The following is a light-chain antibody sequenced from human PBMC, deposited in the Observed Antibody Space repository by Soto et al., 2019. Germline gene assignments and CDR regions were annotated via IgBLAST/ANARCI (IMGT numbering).Light chain of an antibody. V-gene: IGKV3-15*01. J-gene: IGKJ1*01. CDR3: QQYNNWWT. CDR2: GAS. CDR1: QSVSNN. Sequence: ERVMTQSPATMSVSPGERATLSCRASQSVSNNLAWYQKKPGQAPRLLIYGASTRATGIPARFSGSGSGTEFTLTISRLQSEDFAFYYWQQYNNWWTFGQGTRVDIK.